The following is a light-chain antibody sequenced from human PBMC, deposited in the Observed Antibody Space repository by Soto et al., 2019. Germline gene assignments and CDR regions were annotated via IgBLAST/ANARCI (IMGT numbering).Light chain of an antibody. CDR1: QTVITNF. CDR2: GAS. Sequence: EIVLTQSPGTLSWSPGERSALSCRASQTVITNFVAWYQEKPGQAPRLLIYGASSRATGIPDRFSGSGSGTEFTLTISSLQPDDFATYYCQQYNSYSTFGQGTKVDIK. J-gene: IGKJ1*01. V-gene: IGKV3-20*01. CDR3: QQYNSYST.